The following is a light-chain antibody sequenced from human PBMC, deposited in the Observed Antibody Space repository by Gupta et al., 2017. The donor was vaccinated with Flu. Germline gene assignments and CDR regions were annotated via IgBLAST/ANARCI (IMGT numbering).Light chain of an antibody. CDR3: SSYRGSTTLHYV. CDR2: EVS. CDR1: SSDVGSYNY. Sequence: QPALTQPASVSGSPGQSITLSCTGTSSDVGSYNYVSWYQLHPGKAPKVMIYEVSNRPSGLSNRFSGSKSGNTASLTISGLQAEDEGDYYCSSYRGSTTLHYVFGTGTKVTVL. J-gene: IGLJ1*01. V-gene: IGLV2-14*01.